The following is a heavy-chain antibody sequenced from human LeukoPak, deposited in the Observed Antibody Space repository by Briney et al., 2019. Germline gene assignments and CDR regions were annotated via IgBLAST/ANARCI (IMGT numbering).Heavy chain of an antibody. J-gene: IGHJ4*02. CDR1: GFTFSSYA. D-gene: IGHD3-22*01. V-gene: IGHV3-23*01. CDR3: AKESCDGYYDSSGCHFDY. Sequence: GGSLRLSCAASGFTFSSYAMSWVRQAPGKGLEWVSAISGSGGSTYYADSVKGRFTISRDNSKNTLYLQMNGLRAEDTAVYYCAKESCDGYYDSSGCHFDYWGQGTLVTVSS. CDR2: ISGSGGST.